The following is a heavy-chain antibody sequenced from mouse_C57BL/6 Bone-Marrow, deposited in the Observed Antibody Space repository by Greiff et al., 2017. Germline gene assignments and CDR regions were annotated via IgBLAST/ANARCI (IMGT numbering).Heavy chain of an antibody. V-gene: IGHV2-4*01. CDR1: GFSLTSYG. CDR2: IWSGGST. D-gene: IGHD2-5*01. Sequence: QVQLKESGPGLVQPSQSLSITCTVSGFSLTSYGVHWVRQPPGKGLEWLGVIWSGGSTDYNAAFISRLSISKDNSKSQVFFKMNSLQADDTAIYYCAKTYYSNYDAMDYWGQGTSVTVSS. J-gene: IGHJ4*01. CDR3: AKTYYSNYDAMDY.